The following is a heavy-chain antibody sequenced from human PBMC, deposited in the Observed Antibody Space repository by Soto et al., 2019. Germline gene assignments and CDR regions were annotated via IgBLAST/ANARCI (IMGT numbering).Heavy chain of an antibody. CDR3: ARESHDILTGPPWVWYFDL. CDR1: GGSFSGYY. V-gene: IGHV4-34*01. Sequence: QVQLQQWGAGPLRPLETLSLTCGVSGGSFSGYYWAWIRQSPGKGLEWIGEINDRASINYNPSLKSRVSISVATSKNHYSLNLRSVTAADTAVYYCARESHDILTGPPWVWYFDLWGRGTLVTVSS. CDR2: INDRASI. J-gene: IGHJ2*01. D-gene: IGHD3-9*01.